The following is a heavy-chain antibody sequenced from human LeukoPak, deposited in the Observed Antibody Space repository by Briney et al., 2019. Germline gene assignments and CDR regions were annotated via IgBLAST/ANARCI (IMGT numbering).Heavy chain of an antibody. CDR2: ISSSSTYI. CDR1: GFSFSTYY. CDR3: ARENHGSFDY. Sequence: GGSLRLSCAASGFSFSTYYVNGGRHAPGKGVEWVSCISSSSTYIYYAPSVGGRFTLSRDNAKNSLYLQMNSLRAEDTAVYYCARENHGSFDYWGQGSLVSV. D-gene: IGHD1-14*01. V-gene: IGHV3-21*01. J-gene: IGHJ4*02.